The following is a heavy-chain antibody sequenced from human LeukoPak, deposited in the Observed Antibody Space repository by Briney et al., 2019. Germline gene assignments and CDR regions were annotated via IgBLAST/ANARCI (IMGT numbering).Heavy chain of an antibody. D-gene: IGHD3-10*01. V-gene: IGHV5-51*01. CDR2: IYPGDSDT. Sequence: GESLKISCKGSGYSFTSYWIGWVRQMPGKGLEWMGIIYPGDSDTRYSPSFQGQVTISADKSISTAYLQWSSLKASDTAMYYCARQVVLWFGELSQPVPSWFDPWGQGTLVTVSS. CDR3: ARQVVLWFGELSQPVPSWFDP. CDR1: GYSFTSYW. J-gene: IGHJ5*02.